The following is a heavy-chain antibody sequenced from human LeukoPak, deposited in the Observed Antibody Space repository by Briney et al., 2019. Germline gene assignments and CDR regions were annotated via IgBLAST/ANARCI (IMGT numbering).Heavy chain of an antibody. V-gene: IGHV4-34*01. CDR3: ARGLSSGYSYVPH. Sequence: PSETLSLTCAVYGGSFSGYDWSWIRQPPGKGLELIGEINHSGSTNYNPSLKSRVTISVDTSKNQFSLKLSSVTAADTAVYYCARGLSSGYSYVPHWGQGTLVTVSS. CDR1: GGSFSGYD. D-gene: IGHD5-18*01. CDR2: INHSGST. J-gene: IGHJ4*02.